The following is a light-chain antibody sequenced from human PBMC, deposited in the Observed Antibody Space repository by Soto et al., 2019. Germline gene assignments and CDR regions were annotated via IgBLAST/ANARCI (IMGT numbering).Light chain of an antibody. CDR1: QYINTR. J-gene: IGKJ1*01. V-gene: IGKV3-20*01. Sequence: EIVLTHSPATLSSFPGDRVTLSCRASQYINTRLAWYQHRPGQAPRLLIYQTSLRAAGIPARFSASGSGTDFTLTISRLEPEDFAVYYCHQYGDSLWTFGQGTKV. CDR2: QTS. CDR3: HQYGDSLWT.